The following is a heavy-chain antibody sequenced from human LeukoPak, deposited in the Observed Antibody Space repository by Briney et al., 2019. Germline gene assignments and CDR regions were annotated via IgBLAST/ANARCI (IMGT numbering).Heavy chain of an antibody. Sequence: GGSPRLSCAASGFTFSSYSMTWVRQAPGKGLEWVSYISSSSSTIYYADSVKGRFTISRDNAKNSLYLQMNSLRAEDTAVYYCERGYGDRWGQGTLVTVSS. D-gene: IGHD4-17*01. CDR3: ERGYGDR. J-gene: IGHJ5*02. V-gene: IGHV3-48*01. CDR1: GFTFSSYS. CDR2: ISSSSSTI.